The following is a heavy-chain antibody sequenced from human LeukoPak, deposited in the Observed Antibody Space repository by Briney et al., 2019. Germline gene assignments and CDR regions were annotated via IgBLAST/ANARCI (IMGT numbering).Heavy chain of an antibody. CDR2: MYGDMRDI. D-gene: IGHD5-12*01. V-gene: IGHV3-74*01. CDR3: ARDLGLRGST. J-gene: IGHJ5*02. CDR1: GLTFSNSW. Sequence: GGSLRLSCEASGLTFSNSWMHWIRQIPGKGLVWVSRMYGDMRDISYADSVKGRFTISRDNAKNTVYLQMNSLRGEDTAVYYCARDLGLRGSTWGQGTLVTVSS.